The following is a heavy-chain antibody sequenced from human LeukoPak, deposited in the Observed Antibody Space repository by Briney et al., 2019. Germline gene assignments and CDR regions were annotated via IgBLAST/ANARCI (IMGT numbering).Heavy chain of an antibody. Sequence: SVKVSCKASGGTFSSYAISWVRQAPGQGLEWMGGIIPIFGAANYAQKFQGRVTITADESTSTAYMELSSLRSEDTAVYYCARRGGSEYDYVWGSYRYFGYWGQGTLVTVSS. CDR1: GGTFSSYA. CDR3: ARRGGSEYDYVWGSYRYFGY. D-gene: IGHD3-16*02. CDR2: IIPIFGAA. J-gene: IGHJ4*02. V-gene: IGHV1-69*13.